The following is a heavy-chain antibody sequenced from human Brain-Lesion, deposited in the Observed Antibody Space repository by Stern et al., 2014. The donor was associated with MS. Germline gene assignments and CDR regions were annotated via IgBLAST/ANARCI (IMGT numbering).Heavy chain of an antibody. Sequence: QVQLEESGGGVVQPGRSLRLSCAVSGFTFSSYGMYWVRQAPGKGMEWVAGIWIDGTKNNYIESVKGRFAISSDNSKNTLSLQMTSLRAEDTAVYYCAKDKKDSSGWNLYFYGMDVWGQGTTVIVSS. CDR3: AKDKKDSSGWNLYFYGMDV. J-gene: IGHJ6*02. CDR1: GFTFSSYG. D-gene: IGHD6-19*01. CDR2: IWIDGTKN. V-gene: IGHV3-33*06.